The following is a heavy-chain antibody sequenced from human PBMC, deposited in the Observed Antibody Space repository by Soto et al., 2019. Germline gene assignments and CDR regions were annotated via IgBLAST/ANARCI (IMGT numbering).Heavy chain of an antibody. J-gene: IGHJ4*02. CDR3: ARLVYDTRLNYMYFDF. V-gene: IGHV4-4*02. D-gene: IGHD3-10*01. Sequence: QVKLQESGPGLATPSGTLSLTCAVSGVSISSGNWWTWVRQSPQRGLGYIGEIFHDGTANYYPSFESRVAISVATSKTQFSLKLTSVTAADTAIYFCARLVYDTRLNYMYFDFWGQGTLVTVSS. CDR1: GVSISSGNW. CDR2: IFHDGTA.